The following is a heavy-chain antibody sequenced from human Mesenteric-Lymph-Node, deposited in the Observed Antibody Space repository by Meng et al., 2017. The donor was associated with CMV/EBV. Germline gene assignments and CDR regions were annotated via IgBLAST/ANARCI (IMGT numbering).Heavy chain of an antibody. CDR2: IYYSGST. CDR3: AREEPSQLLGLL. V-gene: IGHV4-59*01. D-gene: IGHD2-2*01. CDR1: GGSINSYY. J-gene: IGHJ4*02. Sequence: SETLSLTCTVSGGSINSYYWSWIRQPPGKGLEWIGDIYYSGSTNYNPSLKSRVTISVDTSKNQFSLKLSSVTAADTAVYYCAREEPSQLLGLLWDQGTLVTVSS.